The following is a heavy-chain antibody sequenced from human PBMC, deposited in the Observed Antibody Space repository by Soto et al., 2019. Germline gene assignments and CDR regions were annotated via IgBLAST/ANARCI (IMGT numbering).Heavy chain of an antibody. V-gene: IGHV3-30*04. CDR2: ISYDGTNK. J-gene: IGHJ4*02. CDR3: ARDPQASRGQQWAFNYVAS. Sequence: QVQLVESGGGVVQPGVSLRLSGAASGFSFSIYPMHWVRQAPGKGPEWVALISYDGTNKFYADSVKGQFTISRDNTKSTLYLQVHSLRPDDAAVSYCARDPQASRGQQWAFNYVASWGEGRIFTVSS. CDR1: GFSFSIYP. D-gene: IGHD6-19*01.